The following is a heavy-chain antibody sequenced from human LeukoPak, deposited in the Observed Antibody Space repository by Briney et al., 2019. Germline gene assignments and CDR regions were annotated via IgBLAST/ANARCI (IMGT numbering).Heavy chain of an antibody. CDR1: GGSISSYY. CDR2: IYTSGST. V-gene: IGHV4-4*09. Sequence: SETLSLTCTVSGGSISSYYWSWIRQPPGKGLEWIGYIYTSGSTNYNPSLKSRVTISVDTSKNQFSLKLSSVTAADTAVYYCAGHAKGRSSGSLYYYMDVWGKGTTVTVSS. CDR3: AGHAKGRSSGSLYYYMDV. J-gene: IGHJ6*03. D-gene: IGHD3-10*01.